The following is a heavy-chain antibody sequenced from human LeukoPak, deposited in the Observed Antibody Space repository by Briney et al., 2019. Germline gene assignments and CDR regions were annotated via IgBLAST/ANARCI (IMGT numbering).Heavy chain of an antibody. CDR1: GFSFSTYA. J-gene: IGHJ4*02. Sequence: GGSLRLSSAASGFSFSTYAMSWVRQAPGKGLEWVSSISCNGDKTYYADSVKGRFTISRDNARNTVYLQMNGLRAEDTAVYHCVKGGGSGFDYWGQGTLVTVSS. CDR3: VKGGGSGFDY. CDR2: ISCNGDKT. D-gene: IGHD3-10*01. V-gene: IGHV3-23*01.